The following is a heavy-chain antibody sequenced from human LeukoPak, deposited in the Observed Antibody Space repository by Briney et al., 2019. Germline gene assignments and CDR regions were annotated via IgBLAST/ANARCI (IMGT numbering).Heavy chain of an antibody. Sequence: GVTLRLPCAASRFTYNSYAMCCVREAPGKALECGLASSGSGGSTYYADSVKGRFTISRDNSKNTLYLQMNRLRAEDTAVYYCAKEPGYFSRTRYFDYWGQGTLVAVSS. CDR1: RFTYNSYA. D-gene: IGHD2-2*01. CDR3: AKEPGYFSRTRYFDY. J-gene: IGHJ4*02. CDR2: SSGSGGST. V-gene: IGHV3-23*01.